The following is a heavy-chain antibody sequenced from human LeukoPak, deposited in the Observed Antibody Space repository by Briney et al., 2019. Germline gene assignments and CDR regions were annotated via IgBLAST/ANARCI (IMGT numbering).Heavy chain of an antibody. CDR2: IYYSGST. J-gene: IGHJ4*02. V-gene: IGHV4-59*01. CDR1: GGXITSYY. CDR3: ARGGIAAAALVHLDY. D-gene: IGHD6-13*01. Sequence: SETLSLTCIVSGGXITSYYCSWIRQPPGKGLEWIGSIYYSGSTNYNPSLKSRVTIAVDTSKNQFSLKLSSVTAADTAVYYCARGGIAAAALVHLDYWGQGTLVTVSS.